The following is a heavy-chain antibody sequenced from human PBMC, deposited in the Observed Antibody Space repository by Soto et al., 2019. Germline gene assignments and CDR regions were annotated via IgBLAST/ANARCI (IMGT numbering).Heavy chain of an antibody. CDR1: GYTFTSYD. CDR3: ARGGTDYDYIWGSYRYYYYYYMDV. V-gene: IGHV1-8*01. Sequence: GASVKVSCKASGYTFTSYDINWVRQATGQGLEWMGWMNPNSGNTGYAQKFQGRVTMTRNTSISTAYMELSSLRSEHAAVYYCARGGTDYDYIWGSYRYYYYYYMDVWGKGTTVTVSS. D-gene: IGHD3-16*02. CDR2: MNPNSGNT. J-gene: IGHJ6*03.